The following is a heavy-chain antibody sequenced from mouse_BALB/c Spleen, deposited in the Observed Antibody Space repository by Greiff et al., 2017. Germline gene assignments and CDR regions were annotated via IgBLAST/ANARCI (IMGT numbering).Heavy chain of an antibody. D-gene: IGHD2-14*01. CDR2: ISYSGST. CDR3: ARGRYYRGMDY. J-gene: IGHJ4*01. V-gene: IGHV3-2*02. Sequence: EVQGVESGPGLVKPSQSLSLTCTVTGYSITSDYAWNWIRQFPGNKLEWMGYISYSGSTSYNPSLKSRISITRDTSKNQFFLQLNSVTTEDTATYYCARGRYYRGMDYWGQGTSVTVSS. CDR1: GYSITSDYA.